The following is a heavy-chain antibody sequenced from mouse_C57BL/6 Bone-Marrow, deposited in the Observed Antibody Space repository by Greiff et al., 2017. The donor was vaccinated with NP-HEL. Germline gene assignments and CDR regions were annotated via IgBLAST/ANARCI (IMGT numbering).Heavy chain of an antibody. J-gene: IGHJ1*03. V-gene: IGHV6-6*01. CDR3: TGHYYGSYWYYDV. CDR1: GFTFSDAW. Sequence: EVKLEESGGGLVQPGGSMKLSCAASGFTFSDAWMDWVRQSPEKGLEWVAEIRNKANNHATSYAESVRGRFTISSDDSKSSGYLKMKSVRAEDTGIYYCTGHYYGSYWYYDVWGTGTTVTAAS. D-gene: IGHD1-1*01. CDR2: IRNKANNHAT.